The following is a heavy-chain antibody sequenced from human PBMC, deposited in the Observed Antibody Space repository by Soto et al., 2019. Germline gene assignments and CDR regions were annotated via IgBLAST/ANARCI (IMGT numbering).Heavy chain of an antibody. V-gene: IGHV3-23*01. J-gene: IGHJ4*02. CDR2: ISGSGGST. CDR3: AKETWGIVVVTGFDY. Sequence: GGSLRLSCAASGFTFSSYAMSWVRQAPGKGLEWVSAISGSGGSTYYADSVKGRFTISRDNSKNTLYLQMNSLRAEDTAVYYCAKETWGIVVVTGFDYWRQGTLVTVSS. CDR1: GFTFSSYA. D-gene: IGHD3-22*01.